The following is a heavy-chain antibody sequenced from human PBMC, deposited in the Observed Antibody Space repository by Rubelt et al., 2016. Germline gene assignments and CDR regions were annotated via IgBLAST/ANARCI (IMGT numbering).Heavy chain of an antibody. D-gene: IGHD6-19*01. CDR2: ISSSSSYI. V-gene: IGHV3-21*01. CDR3: ATDQWLVRVDY. J-gene: IGHJ4*02. Sequence: EVQLLESGGGLVQPGGSLRLSCAASGFTFSSYAMNWVRQAPGKGLEWVSSISSSSSYIYYADSVKGRFTISRDNAKNSLYLQMNSLRAEDTAVYYCATDQWLVRVDYWGQGTLVTVSS. CDR1: GFTFSSYA.